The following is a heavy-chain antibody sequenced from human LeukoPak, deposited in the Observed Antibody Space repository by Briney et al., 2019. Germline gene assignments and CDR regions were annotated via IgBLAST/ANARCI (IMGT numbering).Heavy chain of an antibody. CDR3: ARDGSGLAVAGTSDYYYGMDV. CDR1: GFTFDDYG. V-gene: IGHV3-20*01. CDR2: INWNGGST. D-gene: IGHD6-19*01. J-gene: IGHJ6*02. Sequence: PGGSLRLSCAASGFTFDDYGMSWVRQAPGKGLEWDSGINWNGGSTGYADSVKGRFTISRDNAKNSLYLQMNSLRAEDTAVYHCARDGSGLAVAGTSDYYYGMDVWGQGTTVTVSS.